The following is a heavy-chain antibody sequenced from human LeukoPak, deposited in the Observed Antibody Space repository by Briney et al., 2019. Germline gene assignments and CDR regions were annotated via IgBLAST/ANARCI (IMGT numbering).Heavy chain of an antibody. CDR2: IRSKAGGGTA. V-gene: IGHV3-15*05. CDR1: GFTFENAW. CDR3: AKGVIGSTSYYYYMDV. Sequence: GGSLRLSCAASGFTFENAWMNWVRRAPGKGLEWVGRIRSKAGGGTADYAASVKDRFTISRDDSKNMVYLQMNSLRAEDTAVYYCAKGVIGSTSYYYYMDVWGKGTTVTVSS. D-gene: IGHD2-2*01. J-gene: IGHJ6*03.